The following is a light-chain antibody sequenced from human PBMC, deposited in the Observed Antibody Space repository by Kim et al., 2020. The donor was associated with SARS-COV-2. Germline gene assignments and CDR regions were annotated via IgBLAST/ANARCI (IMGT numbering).Light chain of an antibody. V-gene: IGKV1-13*02. Sequence: AIQLTQSPSSLSASVGDRVTITCRASQDIGSVLAWYQLKPGKGPELLIFDASSLESGVPSRFSGSGSGTDFTLTISSLQPEDFATYYCQQSNSYPHSLTFGGGTKVDIK. CDR1: QDIGSV. J-gene: IGKJ4*01. CDR2: DAS. CDR3: QQSNSYPHSLT.